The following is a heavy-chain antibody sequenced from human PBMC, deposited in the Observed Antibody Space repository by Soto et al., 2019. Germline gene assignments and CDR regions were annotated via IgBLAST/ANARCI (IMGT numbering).Heavy chain of an antibody. V-gene: IGHV1-2*04. Sequence: ASVKVSCKASGYTFTGYFMHWVRQAPGQGLEWMGWINPNSGGTNYAQKFQGWVTMTRDTSLGTAYMELSRLTSDDTAVYYCARDLKTTVTKNYYYYGMDVWG. CDR2: INPNSGGT. CDR1: GYTFTGYF. J-gene: IGHJ6*02. D-gene: IGHD4-17*01. CDR3: ARDLKTTVTKNYYYYGMDV.